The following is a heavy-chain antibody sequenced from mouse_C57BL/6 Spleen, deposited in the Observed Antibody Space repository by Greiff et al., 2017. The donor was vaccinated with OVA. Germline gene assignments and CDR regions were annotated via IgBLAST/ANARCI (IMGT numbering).Heavy chain of an antibody. D-gene: IGHD1-1*01. CDR3: ARYTTVVARYFDV. J-gene: IGHJ1*03. CDR1: GYTFTSYT. V-gene: IGHV1-4*01. CDR2: INPSSGYT. Sequence: VKLMESGAELARPGASVKMSCKASGYTFTSYTMHWVKQRPGQGLEWIGYINPSSGYTKYNQKFKDKATLTADKSSSTAYMQLSSLTSEDSAVYYCARYTTVVARYFDVWGTGTTVTVSS.